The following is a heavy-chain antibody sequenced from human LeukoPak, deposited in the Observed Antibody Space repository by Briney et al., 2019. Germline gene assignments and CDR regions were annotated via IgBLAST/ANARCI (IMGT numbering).Heavy chain of an antibody. CDR2: ISISGSTI. J-gene: IGHJ5*02. CDR3: ARQNMDRFDP. V-gene: IGHV3-48*03. Sequence: GGSLRLSCAASGFTFSSYEMNWIRQAPGKGLEWVSYISISGSTIYYADSVKGRFTISRDNAKNSLYLQMNSLRAEDTAVYYCARQNMDRFDPWGQGTLVTVSS. CDR1: GFTFSSYE. D-gene: IGHD2/OR15-2a*01.